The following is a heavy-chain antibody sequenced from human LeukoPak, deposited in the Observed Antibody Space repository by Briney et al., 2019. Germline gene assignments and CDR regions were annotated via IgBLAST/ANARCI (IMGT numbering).Heavy chain of an antibody. CDR1: GFTFNIYA. V-gene: IGHV3-23*01. Sequence: PGGSLRLSCAASGFTFNIYAMNWVRQAPGKGLEWVSTISGSGSSTYYADSVKGRFTISRDNSKNTLYLQMNSLRAEDTAVYFCAKDQHGYDKPIDYWGQGTLVTVSS. J-gene: IGHJ4*02. D-gene: IGHD5-12*01. CDR2: ISGSGSST. CDR3: AKDQHGYDKPIDY.